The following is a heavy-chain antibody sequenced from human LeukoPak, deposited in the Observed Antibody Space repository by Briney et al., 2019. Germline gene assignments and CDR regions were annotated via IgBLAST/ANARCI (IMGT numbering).Heavy chain of an antibody. CDR2: IYYSGST. V-gene: IGHV4-59*12. D-gene: IGHD5-24*01. Sequence: PSETLSLTCAVYGGSFSGYSWSWIRQPPGKGLEGIGYIYYSGSTNYNPSLKSRVTISVDTSKNQFSLKLTSVTAADTAVYYCARAEDGYQIDYWGQGTLVTVSS. J-gene: IGHJ4*02. CDR1: GGSFSGYS. CDR3: ARAEDGYQIDY.